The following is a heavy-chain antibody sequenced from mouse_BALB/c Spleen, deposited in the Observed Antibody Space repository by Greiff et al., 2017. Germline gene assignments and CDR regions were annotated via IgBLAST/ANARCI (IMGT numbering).Heavy chain of an antibody. CDR3: ARWGGPYYAMDY. CDR2: IYPGDGDT. Sequence: VQGVESGPELVKPGASVKISCKASGYAFSSSWMNWVKQRPGQGLEWIGRIYPGDGDTNYNGKFKGKATLTADKSSSTAYMQLSSLTSVDSAVYFCARWGGPYYAMDYWGQGTSVTVSS. V-gene: IGHV1-82*01. CDR1: GYAFSSSW. J-gene: IGHJ4*01.